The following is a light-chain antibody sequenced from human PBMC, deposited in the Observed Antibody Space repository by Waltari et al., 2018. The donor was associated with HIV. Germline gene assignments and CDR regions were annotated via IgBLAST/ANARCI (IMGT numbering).Light chain of an antibody. CDR1: SSDGGSYNY. CDR2: EVS. J-gene: IGLJ2*01. V-gene: IGLV2-14*01. Sequence: QSALTQPASVSGSPGQSITISCTGTSSDGGSYNYGSWYQQHPGKAPKLMIYEVSKRPSGVSDRFSGSKSGNTASLTISGLQAEDEADYYCSSYTTSSVYAVFGGGTKLTVL. CDR3: SSYTTSSVYAV.